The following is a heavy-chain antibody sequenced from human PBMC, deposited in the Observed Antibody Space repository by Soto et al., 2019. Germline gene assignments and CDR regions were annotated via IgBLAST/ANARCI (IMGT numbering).Heavy chain of an antibody. CDR2: IYYSGST. J-gene: IGHJ3*02. CDR1: GGSISSYY. D-gene: IGHD6-19*01. Sequence: SETLSLTCTVSGGSISSYYWSWIRQPPGKGLEWIGYIYYSGSTNYNPSLKSRVTISVDTSKNQFSLKLSSVTAADTAVYYCARVGLLLDSSGWSCHAFDIWGQGTMVTVSS. CDR3: ARVGLLLDSSGWSCHAFDI. V-gene: IGHV4-59*01.